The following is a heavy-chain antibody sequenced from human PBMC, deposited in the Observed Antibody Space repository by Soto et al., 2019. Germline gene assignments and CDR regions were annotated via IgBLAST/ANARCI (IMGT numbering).Heavy chain of an antibody. D-gene: IGHD6-19*01. Sequence: QVQLVESGGGVVQPGRSLRLSCAASGFTFSSYAMHWVRQAPGKGLEWVAVISYDGSNKYYADSVKGRFTISRDNSKNTLYLQMNSLRAEDTAVYYCARGQSSGWHYYYYYGMDVWGQGTTVTVSS. J-gene: IGHJ6*02. CDR3: ARGQSSGWHYYYYYGMDV. CDR2: ISYDGSNK. CDR1: GFTFSSYA. V-gene: IGHV3-30-3*01.